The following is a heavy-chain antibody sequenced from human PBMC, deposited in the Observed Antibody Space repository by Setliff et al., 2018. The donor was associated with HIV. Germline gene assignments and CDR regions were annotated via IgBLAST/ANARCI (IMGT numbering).Heavy chain of an antibody. D-gene: IGHD3-22*01. J-gene: IGHJ3*02. CDR1: GGSISSHY. V-gene: IGHV4-59*08. Sequence: KPSETLSLTCTVSGGSISSHYWSWIRQPPGKGLEWIGNIYYGGNTNYNPSFKSRVTISVDTSKNQFSLRVNSVTAADTAVYYCARSLVPSGYYYGRHAFDIWGQGTKVTVSS. CDR3: ARSLVPSGYYYGRHAFDI. CDR2: IYYGGNT.